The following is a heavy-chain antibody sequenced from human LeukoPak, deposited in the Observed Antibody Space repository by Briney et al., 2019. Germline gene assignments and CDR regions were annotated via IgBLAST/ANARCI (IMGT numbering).Heavy chain of an antibody. Sequence: GESLRLSCAASGITFSNYDMNWVRQAPGKGLEWVSAITRSSGSTYYTDSVKGRFIISRDNSKNTLFLQMNSLRAEDTAVYYCAKDRRSSIVGTTPYYYYYAMDVWGQGTTVTVAS. V-gene: IGHV3-23*01. CDR3: AKDRRSSIVGTTPYYYYYAMDV. CDR1: GITFSNYD. CDR2: ITRSSGST. D-gene: IGHD1-26*01. J-gene: IGHJ6*02.